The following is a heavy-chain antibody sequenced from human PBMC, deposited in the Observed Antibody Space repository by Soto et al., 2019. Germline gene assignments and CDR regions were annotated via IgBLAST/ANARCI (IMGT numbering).Heavy chain of an antibody. CDR3: PRLGHYDCVWGSYRYIAFDI. J-gene: IGHJ3*02. D-gene: IGHD3-16*02. V-gene: IGHV3-48*02. CDR1: GFTFSSYS. CDR2: ISSSSSTI. Sequence: EVQLVESGGGLVQPGGSLRLSCAASGFTFSSYSMNWVRQAPGKGLEWVSYISSSSSTIYYADSVKGRFTISRDNAKKALYLQMKSLRDEDTAVYYCPRLGHYDCVWGSYRYIAFDIWGQGTMVTVSS.